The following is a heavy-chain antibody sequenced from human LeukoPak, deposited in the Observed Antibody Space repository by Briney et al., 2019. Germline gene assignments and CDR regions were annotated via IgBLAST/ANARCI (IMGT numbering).Heavy chain of an antibody. CDR1: GFTFSSYA. J-gene: IGHJ4*02. CDR2: ISGSGGST. D-gene: IGHD3-9*01. Sequence: PGGSLRLSCAASGFTFSSYAMSWVRQAPGKGLEWVLAISGSGGSTYYADSVKGRFTISRDNSKNTLYLQMNSLRAEDTAVYYCAKFYFDWLSPPDYWGQGTLVTVSS. V-gene: IGHV3-23*01. CDR3: AKFYFDWLSPPDY.